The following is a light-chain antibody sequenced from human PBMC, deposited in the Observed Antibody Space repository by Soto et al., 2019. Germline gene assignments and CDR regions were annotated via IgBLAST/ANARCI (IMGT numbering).Light chain of an antibody. Sequence: EIVLTQSPGTLSLSPGERGTLSCRASQSVRNNYLAWFQKKPGQSPRLLIYGASSRATGIPDRFSGSGSGTDFTLTVSRLEPEDFAVYYCQQYGSSPPITFGQGTRLEIK. V-gene: IGKV3-20*01. CDR2: GAS. J-gene: IGKJ5*01. CDR1: QSVRNNY. CDR3: QQYGSSPPIT.